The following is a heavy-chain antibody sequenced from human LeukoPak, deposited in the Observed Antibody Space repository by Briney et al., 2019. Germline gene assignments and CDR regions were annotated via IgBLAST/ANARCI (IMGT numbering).Heavy chain of an antibody. CDR3: ARDPGNFDWLLRDAFDI. D-gene: IGHD3-9*01. V-gene: IGHV1-46*01. CDR1: GYTFTSYY. Sequence: ASVKVSCKASGYTFTSYYMHWVRQAPGQGLEWMGIINPSGGSTSYALKFQGRVTMTRDTSTSTVYMELSSLRSEDTAVYYCARDPGNFDWLLRDAFDIWGQGTMVTVSS. J-gene: IGHJ3*02. CDR2: INPSGGST.